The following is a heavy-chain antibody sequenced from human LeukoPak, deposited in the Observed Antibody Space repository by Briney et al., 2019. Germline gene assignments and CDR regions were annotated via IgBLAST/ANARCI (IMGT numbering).Heavy chain of an antibody. CDR2: IYYSGST. J-gene: IGHJ3*02. CDR1: GGSISSGGYY. Sequence: SQTLSLTCTVSGGSISSGGYYWSWIRQHPGKGLEWIGYIYYSGSTYYNPSLKSRVTISVDTSKNQFSLKLSSVTAADTAVYYCARVGSGWNHGAFDIWGQGTMVTVSS. CDR3: ARVGSGWNHGAFDI. V-gene: IGHV4-31*03. D-gene: IGHD6-19*01.